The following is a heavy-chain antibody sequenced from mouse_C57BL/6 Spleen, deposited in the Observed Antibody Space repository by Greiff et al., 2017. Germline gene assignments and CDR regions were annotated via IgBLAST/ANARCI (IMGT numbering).Heavy chain of an antibody. CDR3: ARSLVYYDYNEDYIDY. Sequence: QVQLQQPGAELVRPGSSVKLSCKASGYTFTSYWMDWVKQRPGQGLEWIGYIYPSDSDTHYNQKFKDKATLTVDKSSSTAYMQLSSLTSEDSAVYSCARSLVYYDYNEDYIDYWGQGTTLTVSS. D-gene: IGHD2-4*01. V-gene: IGHV1-61*01. J-gene: IGHJ2*01. CDR1: GYTFTSYW. CDR2: IYPSDSDT.